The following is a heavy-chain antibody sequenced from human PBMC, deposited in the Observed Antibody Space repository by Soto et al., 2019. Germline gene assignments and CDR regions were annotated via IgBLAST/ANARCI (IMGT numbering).Heavy chain of an antibody. V-gene: IGHV3-74*01. CDR2: IKTDGYAA. CDR3: VRESGVAADC. CDR1: GFTFDSHW. D-gene: IGHD6-19*01. J-gene: IGHJ4*02. Sequence: ESGGVLVQPGGSLRLSCVASGFTFDSHWMHWVRQAPGEGLVWVSRIKTDGYAAAYADSVKGRVTISRDNTKNTVYLQRNSLRAEDTAVYFCVRESGVAADCWGQGTLVTVSS.